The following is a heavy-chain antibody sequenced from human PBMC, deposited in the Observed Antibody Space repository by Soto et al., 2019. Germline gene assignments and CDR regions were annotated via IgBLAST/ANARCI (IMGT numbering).Heavy chain of an antibody. J-gene: IGHJ4*02. V-gene: IGHV3-21*01. CDR2: ISSSSSYI. D-gene: IGHD2-15*01. CDR1: GFTFSSYS. Sequence: GGSLRLSCAASGFTFSSYSMNWVRQAPGKGLEWVSSISSSSSYIYYADSVKGRFTISRDNAKNSLYLQMNSLRAEDTAVYYCARLCLLYGCSTRPYWGQGTLVTVSS. CDR3: ARLCLLYGCSTRPY.